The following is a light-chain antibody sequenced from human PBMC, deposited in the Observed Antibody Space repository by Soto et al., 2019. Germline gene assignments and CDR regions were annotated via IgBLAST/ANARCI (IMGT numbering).Light chain of an antibody. CDR1: QSVSSTY. V-gene: IGKV3-20*01. CDR3: HQYDNSPET. CDR2: AAS. J-gene: IGKJ1*01. Sequence: EIVLTQSPGTLSLSPGERATLSCRASQSVSSTYLAWYQQKPGQAPRLLIYAASSRATGIPDRFSGSGSGTDFTLTISRLEPEDFAVYYCHQYDNSPETFGQGTKVEIK.